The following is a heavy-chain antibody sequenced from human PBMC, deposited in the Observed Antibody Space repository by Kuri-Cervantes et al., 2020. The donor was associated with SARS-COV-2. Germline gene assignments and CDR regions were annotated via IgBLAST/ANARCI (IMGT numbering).Heavy chain of an antibody. J-gene: IGHJ5*02. CDR3: ARARITIFGVVIENWFDP. Sequence: ASVKVSCKASGYTFTSYYMHWVRQAPGQGLEWMGIINPSGGSTSYAQKFQGRVTMTRDTSTSTVYMELSSLRSEDTAVYYCARARITIFGVVIENWFDPWGQGTLVTVSS. CDR2: INPSGGST. CDR1: GYTFTSYY. V-gene: IGHV1-46*01. D-gene: IGHD3-3*01.